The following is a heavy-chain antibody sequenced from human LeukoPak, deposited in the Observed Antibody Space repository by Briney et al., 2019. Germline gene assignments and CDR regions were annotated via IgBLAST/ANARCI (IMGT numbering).Heavy chain of an antibody. V-gene: IGHV3-23*01. J-gene: IGHJ4*02. CDR2: ISGSGGST. Sequence: GGSLRPSCAASGFTFSSYAMSWVRQAPGKGLGWVSVISGSGGSTYYRDSVKGRFTISRDNSKNTLYLQMNSLTAGDTAVYFCAKDGTTTVTFDYWGQGTLVTVSS. CDR3: AKDGTTTVTFDY. D-gene: IGHD4-11*01. CDR1: GFTFSSYA.